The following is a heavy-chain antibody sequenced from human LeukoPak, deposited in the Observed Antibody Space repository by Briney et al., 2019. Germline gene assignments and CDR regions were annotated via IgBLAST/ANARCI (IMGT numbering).Heavy chain of an antibody. Sequence: SGGSLRLSCAASGFTFSSYAMSWVRQAPGKGLEWVSAISGSGGSTYYADSVKGRFTISRDNSKNTLYLQMNSLRAEDTAVYYCAKNPQEDTAMVHCFDYWGQGTLVTVSS. V-gene: IGHV3-23*01. CDR3: AKNPQEDTAMVHCFDY. D-gene: IGHD5-18*01. CDR2: ISGSGGST. J-gene: IGHJ4*02. CDR1: GFTFSSYA.